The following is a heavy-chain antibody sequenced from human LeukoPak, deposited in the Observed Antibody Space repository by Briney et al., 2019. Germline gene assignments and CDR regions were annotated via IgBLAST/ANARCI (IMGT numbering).Heavy chain of an antibody. V-gene: IGHV3-23*01. D-gene: IGHD1-26*01. CDR1: GSTFSTYP. CDR3: AKILSGTYSFDL. J-gene: IGHJ4*02. CDR2: ISGNSVTI. Sequence: GGSLRLSCTASGSTFSTYPMTWVRQAPGQGLEGVSAISGNSVTIYYADSVKGRFTISRDNLKNTVYLQMYSLRAEDTAVYYCAKILSGTYSFDLWGQGTLVTVSS.